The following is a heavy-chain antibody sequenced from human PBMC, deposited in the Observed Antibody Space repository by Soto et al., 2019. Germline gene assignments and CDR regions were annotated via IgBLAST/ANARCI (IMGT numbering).Heavy chain of an antibody. D-gene: IGHD3-10*01. CDR2: IYYSGST. V-gene: IGHV4-39*01. CDR1: GGSISSSSYY. J-gene: IGHJ4*02. CDR3: ATLWFGEGNY. Sequence: QMQLQESGPGLVKPSETLSLTCTVSGGSISSSSYYWGWIRQPPGKGLEWIGSIYYSGSTYYNPSLKSRVTISVDTSKNQFSLKLSSVTAADTAVYYCATLWFGEGNYWGQGTLVTVSS.